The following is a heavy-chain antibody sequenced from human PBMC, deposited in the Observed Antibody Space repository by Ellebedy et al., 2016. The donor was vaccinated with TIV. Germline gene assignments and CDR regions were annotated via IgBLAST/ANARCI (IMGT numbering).Heavy chain of an antibody. CDR2: IYYSGST. D-gene: IGHD3-22*01. Sequence: SETLSLXXTVSGGSISSGGYYWSWIRQHPGKGLEWIGYIYYSGSTYYNPSLKSRVTISVDTSKNQFSLKLSSVTAADTAVYYCAREPHLIYSDSSGYYDYWGQGTLVTVSS. V-gene: IGHV4-31*03. CDR1: GGSISSGGYY. J-gene: IGHJ4*02. CDR3: AREPHLIYSDSSGYYDY.